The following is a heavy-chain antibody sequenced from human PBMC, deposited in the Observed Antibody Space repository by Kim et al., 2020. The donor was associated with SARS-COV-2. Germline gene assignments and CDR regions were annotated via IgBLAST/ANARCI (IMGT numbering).Heavy chain of an antibody. CDR1: GFTVSSNY. CDR2: IYSGGST. J-gene: IGHJ6*02. Sequence: GGSLRLSCAASGFTVSSNYMSWVRQAPGKGLEWVSVIYSGGSTYYADSVKGRFTISRDNSKNTLYLQMNSLRAEDTAVYYCARGPGSGRSYYGMDVWGQGTTVTVSS. CDR3: ARGPGSGRSYYGMDV. D-gene: IGHD3-10*01. V-gene: IGHV3-53*01.